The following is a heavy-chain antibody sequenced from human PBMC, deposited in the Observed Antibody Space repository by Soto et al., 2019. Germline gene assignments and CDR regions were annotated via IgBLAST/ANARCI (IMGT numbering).Heavy chain of an antibody. V-gene: IGHV3-48*01. CDR2: ISSSSSTI. D-gene: IGHD1-26*01. Sequence: GGSLRLSCAASGFTFSSYSMNWVRQAPGKGLEWVSYISSSSSTIYYADSVKGRFTISRDNAKNSLYLQMNSLRAEDTAVYYCARVYASGAIYFDYWGQGTLVTVSS. J-gene: IGHJ4*02. CDR1: GFTFSSYS. CDR3: ARVYASGAIYFDY.